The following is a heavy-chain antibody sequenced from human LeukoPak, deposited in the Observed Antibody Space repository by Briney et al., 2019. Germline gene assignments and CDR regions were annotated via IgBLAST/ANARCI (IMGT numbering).Heavy chain of an antibody. CDR2: IIPIFGTA. J-gene: IGHJ6*03. V-gene: IGHV1-69*13. CDR1: GGTFSSYA. CDR3: ARLRTQVPSAPSYYYYYMDV. Sequence: SVKVSCKASGGTFSSYAISWVRQVPGQGLEWMGGIIPIFGTANYAQKFQGRVTITADESTSTAYMELSSLRSEDTAVYYCARLRTQVPSAPSYYYYYMDVWGKGTTVTVSS. D-gene: IGHD1/OR15-1a*01.